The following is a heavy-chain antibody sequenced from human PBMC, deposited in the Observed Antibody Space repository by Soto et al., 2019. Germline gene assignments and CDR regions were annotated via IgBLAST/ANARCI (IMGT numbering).Heavy chain of an antibody. CDR2: IIPIFGTA. CDR1: GGTFSSYA. CDR3: ASMELPRLGVVVVAANYYYGMDV. V-gene: IGHV1-69*12. Sequence: QVQLVQSGAEVKKPGSSVKVSCKASGGTFSSYAISWVRQAPGQGLEWMGGIIPIFGTANYAQKFQGRVTIPADESTSTAYMELSSLRSEDTAVYYCASMELPRLGVVVVAANYYYGMDVWGQGTTVTVSS. J-gene: IGHJ6*02. D-gene: IGHD2-15*01.